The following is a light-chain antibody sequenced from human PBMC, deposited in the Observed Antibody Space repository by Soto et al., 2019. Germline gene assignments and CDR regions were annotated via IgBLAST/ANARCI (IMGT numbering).Light chain of an antibody. CDR2: EGS. J-gene: IGKJ2*01. Sequence: EIVLTQSPATLSLSPGERATLSCRASQSVNNYLAWYQQEPGQAPRLLIYEGSKRATGIPARFSGSGSGTDFTLTISSLEPEDFAVYYCQHRSNWPATFGQGTEVEI. CDR1: QSVNNY. CDR3: QHRSNWPAT. V-gene: IGKV3-11*01.